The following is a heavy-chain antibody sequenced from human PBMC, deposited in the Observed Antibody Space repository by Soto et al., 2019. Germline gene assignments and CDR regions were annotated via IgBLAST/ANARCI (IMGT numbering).Heavy chain of an antibody. D-gene: IGHD3-16*01. CDR3: ARHGGYYFDY. CDR1: SGSFSGYY. Sequence: SETLSLTCAVYSGSFSGYYWSWIRQPPGKGLEWIGELYQGLSIIYNPSLESRVTISGDSSKNQFSLKLRSVTAADTAVYYCARHGGYYFDYWGRGTLVTVS. V-gene: IGHV4-34*01. CDR2: LYQGLSI. J-gene: IGHJ4*02.